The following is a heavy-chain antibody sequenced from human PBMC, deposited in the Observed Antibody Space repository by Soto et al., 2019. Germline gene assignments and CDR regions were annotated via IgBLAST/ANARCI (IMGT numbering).Heavy chain of an antibody. CDR3: ARDTYYDFWSGYPYYFDY. V-gene: IGHV1-18*01. Sequence: VQLVQSGAEVKKPGASVKVSCKASGYTFTSYGISWVRQAPGQGLEWMGWISAYNGNTNYAQKLQGRVTMTTDTSTSTAYMELRSLRSHDTAVYYCARDTYYDFWSGYPYYFDYWGQGTLVTVSS. CDR2: ISAYNGNT. J-gene: IGHJ4*02. CDR1: GYTFTSYG. D-gene: IGHD3-3*01.